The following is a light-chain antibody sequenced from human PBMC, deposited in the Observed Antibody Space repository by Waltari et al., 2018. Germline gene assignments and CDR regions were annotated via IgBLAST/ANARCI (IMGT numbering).Light chain of an antibody. CDR3: QQDFNLPWT. Sequence: PGERATLSCRASQSVGSSYLSWYQQKPGQVPRLLIYGASTRATGIPARFSGRGSGTDFTLTIRSLQPEDFAVYYCQQDFNLPWTFGQGTKVEIK. CDR2: GAS. V-gene: IGKV3D-7*01. J-gene: IGKJ1*01. CDR1: QSVGSSY.